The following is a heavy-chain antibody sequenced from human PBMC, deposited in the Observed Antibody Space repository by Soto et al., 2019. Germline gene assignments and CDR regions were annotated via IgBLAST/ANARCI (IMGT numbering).Heavy chain of an antibody. D-gene: IGHD3-10*01. CDR1: GFTFAASW. CDR2: IRPDGNEE. CDR3: AMARDYYFDY. V-gene: IGHV3-7*01. Sequence: EVQLVESGGGLVQPGGSLRLSCAVSGFTFAASWMTWVRQAPGKGLEWVANIRPDGNEEHYVDSVRGRFTISRDNAGNSLYLQMNSLRAEDTAVYYCAMARDYYFDYWGQGALITVSS. J-gene: IGHJ4*02.